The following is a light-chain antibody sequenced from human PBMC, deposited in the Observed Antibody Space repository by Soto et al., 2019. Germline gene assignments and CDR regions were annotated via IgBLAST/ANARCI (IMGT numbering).Light chain of an antibody. Sequence: EIVLTQSPGTLSLSPGERATLSCRASQSLRSRYLAWYQQKVGQAPRLLIYGVSSRATGTPDRFSGSGSGTDFTLTISRLEPEDFAVYYCQQYGTSPLTVGGGTKVEIK. CDR1: QSLRSRY. J-gene: IGKJ4*01. CDR3: QQYGTSPLT. CDR2: GVS. V-gene: IGKV3-20*01.